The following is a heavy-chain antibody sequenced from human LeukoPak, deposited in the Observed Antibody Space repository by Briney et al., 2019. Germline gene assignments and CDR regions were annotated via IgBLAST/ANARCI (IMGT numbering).Heavy chain of an antibody. CDR3: ARDRSYSSSWYVERYYFDY. Sequence: SETLSLTCTVSGGSISSYYWSWIRQPPGKGLEWIGYIYYSGSTNYNPSLKSRVTISVDTSKNQFSLKLSSVTAADTAVYYCARDRSYSSSWYVERYYFDYWGQGTLVTVSS. D-gene: IGHD6-13*01. J-gene: IGHJ4*02. CDR2: IYYSGST. V-gene: IGHV4-59*01. CDR1: GGSISSYY.